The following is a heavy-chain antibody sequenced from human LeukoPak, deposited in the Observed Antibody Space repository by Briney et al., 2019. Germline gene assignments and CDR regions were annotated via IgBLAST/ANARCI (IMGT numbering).Heavy chain of an antibody. D-gene: IGHD3-3*01. J-gene: IGHJ4*02. CDR3: ARDRWSGYSSFDY. Sequence: ASVKVSCTASGYTFSGYYMHWVRQAPGQGLEWMGIINPSGGSTSYAQKFQGRVTMTRDTSTSTVYMELSSLRSEDTAVYYCARDRWSGYSSFDYWGQGTLVTVSS. CDR2: INPSGGST. V-gene: IGHV1-46*01. CDR1: GYTFSGYY.